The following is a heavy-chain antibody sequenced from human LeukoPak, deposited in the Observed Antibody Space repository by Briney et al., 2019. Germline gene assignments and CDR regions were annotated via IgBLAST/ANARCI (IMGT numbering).Heavy chain of an antibody. CDR1: GFTFSSYW. Sequence: PGGSLRLSCAASGFTFSSYWVTWVCQAPGKGLEWVANINQYVSEKYYVDSVKGRFTISRDNAKNSLYLQMNSLRVEDTAVYYCARDTYGFFDLWGQGILVTVSS. CDR3: ARDTYGFFDL. V-gene: IGHV3-7*01. CDR2: INQYVSEK. D-gene: IGHD3-10*01. J-gene: IGHJ4*02.